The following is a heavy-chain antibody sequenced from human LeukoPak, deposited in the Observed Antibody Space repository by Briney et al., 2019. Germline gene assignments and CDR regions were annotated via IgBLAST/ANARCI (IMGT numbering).Heavy chain of an antibody. D-gene: IGHD3-10*01. CDR3: ARSPMVRGVTVLFYFDY. CDR2: INYSAST. V-gene: IGHV4-39*01. J-gene: IGHJ4*02. Sequence: PSETLSLTCTVSGGSISSSSYYWGWIRQPPGEGLEWIGSINYSASTYKNPSLKSRVTTSVDTSKNQFSLKLSSVTAADTAVYYCARSPMVRGVTVLFYFDYWGQGTLVTVSS. CDR1: GGSISSSSYY.